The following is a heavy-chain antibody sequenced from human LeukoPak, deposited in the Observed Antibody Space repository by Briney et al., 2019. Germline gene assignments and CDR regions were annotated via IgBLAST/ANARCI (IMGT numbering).Heavy chain of an antibody. Sequence: SGPTLVNPTQTLTLTCTFSGLSLSTRGVGVGWIRQPPGKALEWLALIYWNDDKRYSPSLKSRLAITKDTSKNQMVLTMTNMDPVDTATYYCAHSLYNYYYYYMDVWGKGTTVTVSS. D-gene: IGHD2-2*02. J-gene: IGHJ6*03. V-gene: IGHV2-5*01. CDR1: GLSLSTRGVG. CDR2: IYWNDDK. CDR3: AHSLYNYYYYYMDV.